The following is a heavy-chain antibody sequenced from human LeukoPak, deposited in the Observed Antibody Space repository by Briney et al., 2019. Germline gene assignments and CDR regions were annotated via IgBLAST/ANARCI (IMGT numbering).Heavy chain of an antibody. CDR1: GFTFSGSA. CDR2: IRSTANGYAT. Sequence: GGSLRLSCAASGFTFSGSALHWVRQASGKGLEWVGRIRSTANGYATAYAASVKGRFTISRDDSKNAAYLQMDSLKTEDTAVYYCTGNYYGSGSYADFDYWGQGTLVTVSS. J-gene: IGHJ4*02. V-gene: IGHV3-73*01. D-gene: IGHD3-10*01. CDR3: TGNYYGSGSYADFDY.